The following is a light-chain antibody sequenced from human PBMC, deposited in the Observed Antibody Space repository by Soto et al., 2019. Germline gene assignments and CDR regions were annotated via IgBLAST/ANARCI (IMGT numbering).Light chain of an antibody. J-gene: IGKJ3*01. Sequence: EVVLTQSPGTLSLSAGERATLSCRASQSVADNHLAWDQQKPGQAPRLLIYDASTRAAGIPDRFSGSGSGTDFTLTISRLEPEDFGVYFCHHYTRSPIFTFGRGTTVD. V-gene: IGKV3-20*01. CDR1: QSVADNH. CDR2: DAS. CDR3: HHYTRSPIFT.